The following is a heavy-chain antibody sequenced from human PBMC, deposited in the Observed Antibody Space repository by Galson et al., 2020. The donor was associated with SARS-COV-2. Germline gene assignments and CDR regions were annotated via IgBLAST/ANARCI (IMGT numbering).Heavy chain of an antibody. Sequence: GESLKISCKGFQYSFGFYWIAWVRQMPGKGLEWMGNIYPDDSDTRYSPSFQGQVTISADTSISTAYLQWTGLKTSDSAIYYCARWRSTGQFDFWGQGTLVTVSS. D-gene: IGHD4-4*01. V-gene: IGHV5-51*01. J-gene: IGHJ4*02. CDR3: ARWRSTGQFDF. CDR2: IYPDDSDT. CDR1: QYSFGFYW.